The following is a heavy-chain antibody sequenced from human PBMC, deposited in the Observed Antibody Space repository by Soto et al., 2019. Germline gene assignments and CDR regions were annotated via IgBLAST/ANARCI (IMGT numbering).Heavy chain of an antibody. CDR3: AKKVNSGPGSQYFDY. J-gene: IGHJ4*02. V-gene: IGHV3-23*01. CDR2: FRTSGDGGTT. CDR1: GFTFSSYS. D-gene: IGHD3-10*01. Sequence: SLRLACAAYGFTFSSYSMSWVRQAPGKGLEWVSGFRTSGDGGTTYYADSVKGRFTISRDNSKNMLFLQMNSLRAEDTAIYYCAKKVNSGPGSQYFDYWGQGTLVTVSS.